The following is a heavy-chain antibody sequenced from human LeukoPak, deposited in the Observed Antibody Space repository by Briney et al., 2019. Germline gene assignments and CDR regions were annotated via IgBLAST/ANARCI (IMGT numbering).Heavy chain of an antibody. D-gene: IGHD3-22*01. Sequence: SETLSLTCAVYGGSFSGYYWSWIRQPPGKGLEWIGEIHPSGTINYSPSLQSRLIISADTSKNQFSLNLSSVTAADTAVYYCARGTDRSKVAYWGQGTLVTVSS. CDR2: IHPSGTI. CDR3: ARGTDRSKVAY. CDR1: GGSFSGYY. J-gene: IGHJ4*02. V-gene: IGHV4-34*01.